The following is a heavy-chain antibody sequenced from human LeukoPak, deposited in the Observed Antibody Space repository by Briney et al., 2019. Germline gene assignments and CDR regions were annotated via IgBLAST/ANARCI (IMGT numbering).Heavy chain of an antibody. V-gene: IGHV3-23*01. CDR2: ISGSGGST. CDR1: GFTFSSYA. J-gene: IGHJ4*02. D-gene: IGHD3-16*01. CDR3: AKPYDYVWGSSRFDY. Sequence: GGSLRLSCAASGFTFSSYAMSWVRQAPGKGLEWVSAISGSGGSTYYADSVKGRFTISRDNSKNTLYLQMSSLRAEDTAVYYCAKPYDYVWGSSRFDYWGQGTLVTVSS.